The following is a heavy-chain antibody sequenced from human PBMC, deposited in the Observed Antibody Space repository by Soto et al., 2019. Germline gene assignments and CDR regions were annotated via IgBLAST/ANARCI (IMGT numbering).Heavy chain of an antibody. CDR1: GYTFTSYF. Sequence: QVQLVQSGAEVKKPGASVKVSCKASGYTFTSYFIHWVRQAPGQGLEWMGVFDPSGVATNSAQKFQGRLTMTRETSTSTVYMDLTSLGSDDTALYYCARVSRGAFDIWGQGTLVTVSS. V-gene: IGHV1-46*01. CDR3: ARVSRGAFDI. J-gene: IGHJ3*02. CDR2: FDPSGVAT.